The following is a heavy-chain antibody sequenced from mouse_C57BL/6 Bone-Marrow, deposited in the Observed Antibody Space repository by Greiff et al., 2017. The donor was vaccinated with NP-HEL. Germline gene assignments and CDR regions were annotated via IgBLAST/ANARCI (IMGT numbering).Heavy chain of an antibody. CDR2: ISYDGSN. Sequence: VQLQQSGPGLVKPSQSLSLTCSVTGYSITSGYYWNWIRQFPGNKLEWMGYISYDGSNNYNPSLKNRISITRDTSKNQFFLKLNSVTTEDTATYYCARTPSYGSSPTAYFDVWGTGTTVTVSS. J-gene: IGHJ1*03. CDR3: ARTPSYGSSPTAYFDV. CDR1: GYSITSGYY. V-gene: IGHV3-6*01. D-gene: IGHD1-1*01.